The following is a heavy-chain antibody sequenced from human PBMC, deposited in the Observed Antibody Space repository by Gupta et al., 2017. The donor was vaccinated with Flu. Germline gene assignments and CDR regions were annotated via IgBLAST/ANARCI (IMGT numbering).Heavy chain of an antibody. V-gene: IGHV3-15*01. CDR3: TAHVRADYGPDY. D-gene: IGHD3-16*01. Sequence: RQAPGEVLEWVGLIKSKTDGRKTDYAAPVKGRFTISRDDSKNTLDLQMNSLKTEDTAVYYCTAHVRADYGPDYWGQGTLVTVSS. J-gene: IGHJ4*02. CDR2: IKSKTDGRKT.